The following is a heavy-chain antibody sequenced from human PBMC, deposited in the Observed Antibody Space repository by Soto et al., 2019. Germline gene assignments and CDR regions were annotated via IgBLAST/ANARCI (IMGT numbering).Heavy chain of an antibody. V-gene: IGHV3-23*01. CDR1: GFTFSSYA. CDR2: ITSGGGFS. J-gene: IGHJ6*03. CDR3: ARKWGQCSSTSCNPWYMDV. Sequence: EVQLLESGGDLVQPGGSLRLSCAASGFTFSSYAMNWVRQAPGKGLEWVSSITSGGGFSQYADSVKGRFSISRDNFKNSLYMQMNSMRAEDTAVYYCARKWGQCSSTSCNPWYMDVWGKGTTVTVSS. D-gene: IGHD2-2*01.